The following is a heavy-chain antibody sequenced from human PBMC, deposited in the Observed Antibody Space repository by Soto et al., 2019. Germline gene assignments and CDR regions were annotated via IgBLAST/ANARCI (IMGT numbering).Heavy chain of an antibody. Sequence: SETLSLTCAVYGGSFSGYYWSWIRQPPGKGLEWIGEINHSGSTNYNPSLRSRVTISVDTSKNQFSLKLSSVTAADTAVYYCARLRYFDWLLSTLYYFDYWGQGTLVTSPQ. V-gene: IGHV4-34*01. CDR3: ARLRYFDWLLSTLYYFDY. D-gene: IGHD3-9*01. CDR2: INHSGST. CDR1: GGSFSGYY. J-gene: IGHJ4*02.